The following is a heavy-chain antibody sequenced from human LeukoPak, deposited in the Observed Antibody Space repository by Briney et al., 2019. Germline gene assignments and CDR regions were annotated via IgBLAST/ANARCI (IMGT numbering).Heavy chain of an antibody. Sequence: SETLSLXCTVSGGSISSSSYYWGWIRQPPGKGLEWIGSIYYSGITYYNPSLKSRVTISVDTSKNQFSLKLSSVTAADTAVYYCARHEAYYYDSSGYPSIGYFDYWGQGTLVTVSS. V-gene: IGHV4-39*01. CDR1: GGSISSSSYY. CDR3: ARHEAYYYDSSGYPSIGYFDY. CDR2: IYYSGIT. J-gene: IGHJ4*02. D-gene: IGHD3-22*01.